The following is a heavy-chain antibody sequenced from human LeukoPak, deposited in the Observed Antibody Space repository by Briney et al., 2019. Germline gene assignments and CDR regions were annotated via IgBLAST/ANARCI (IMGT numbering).Heavy chain of an antibody. J-gene: IGHJ5*01. CDR1: GFSFSKYW. V-gene: IGHV3-7*03. CDR3: ARSKVVAEAGKSWFDP. CDR2: ISQDGSQK. Sequence: GGSLRLSCAASGFSFSKYWMNWVRQAPGKGLEWVATISQDGSQKYLADFVKGRFTISRDNARNFLYLQMSSLRGDDTAVYYCARSKVVAEAGKSWFDPWGQGTRVTVTS. D-gene: IGHD6-13*01.